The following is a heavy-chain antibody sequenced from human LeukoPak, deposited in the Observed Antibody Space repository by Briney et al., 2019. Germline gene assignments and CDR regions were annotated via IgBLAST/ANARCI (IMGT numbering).Heavy chain of an antibody. CDR3: ARDRDRSGSDLFDY. V-gene: IGHV1-46*01. Sequence: ASVKVSCKASGYTFTSYYVHWVRQAPGQGPEWMGIINPSGGATRYAQKFQGRVTMTRDMSTSTVYMDLSSLRSDDTALYHCARDRDRSGSDLFDYWGQGTLVTVSS. J-gene: IGHJ4*02. CDR1: GYTFTSYY. D-gene: IGHD3-22*01. CDR2: INPSGGAT.